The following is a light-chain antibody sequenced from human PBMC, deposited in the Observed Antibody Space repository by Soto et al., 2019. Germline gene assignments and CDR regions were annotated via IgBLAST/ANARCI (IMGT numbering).Light chain of an antibody. Sequence: QSVLTQPASVSGSPGQSITISCTGTSSDVGGYNYVSWYQQHPGKAPKLMIYEVSNRPSGVSNRFSGSKSGHTASLTISGLQSEDEADYFCTSYTSSTTPDVFGTGTKVTVL. CDR2: EVS. V-gene: IGLV2-14*01. J-gene: IGLJ1*01. CDR3: TSYTSSTTPDV. CDR1: SSDVGGYNY.